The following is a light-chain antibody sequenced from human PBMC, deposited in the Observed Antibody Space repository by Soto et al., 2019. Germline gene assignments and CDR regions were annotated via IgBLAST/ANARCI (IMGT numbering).Light chain of an antibody. CDR3: QQSYSTPT. V-gene: IGKV1-39*01. Sequence: DIQMTQSPSSLSASVGDRVTITCRASQSISSHLNWYQQKQGKAPKLLIYGASSLESGVPSRFSGSGSATDFTLTISSLQPEDFATYYCQQSYSTPTFGGGTKVEIK. CDR2: GAS. J-gene: IGKJ4*01. CDR1: QSISSH.